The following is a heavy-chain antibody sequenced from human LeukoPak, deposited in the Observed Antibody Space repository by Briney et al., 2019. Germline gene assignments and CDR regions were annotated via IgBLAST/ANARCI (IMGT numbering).Heavy chain of an antibody. J-gene: IGHJ6*03. CDR3: ARDSRRYYDFWSGYPDYYYYMDV. Sequence: GGSLRLSCAASGFTFSTYSMSWVRQAPGKGLEWVGRIKSKTDGGTTDYAAPVKGRFTISRDDSKNTLYLQMNSLKTEDTAVYYCARDSRRYYDFWSGYPDYYYYMDVWGKGTTVTVSS. V-gene: IGHV3-15*01. D-gene: IGHD3-3*01. CDR1: GFTFSTYS. CDR2: IKSKTDGGTT.